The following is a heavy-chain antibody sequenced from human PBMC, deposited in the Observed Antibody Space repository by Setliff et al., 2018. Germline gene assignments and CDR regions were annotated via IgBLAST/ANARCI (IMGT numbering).Heavy chain of an antibody. Sequence: ASVKVSCKASGYTFTSYYMNWVRQAPGQGLEWMGIINPSGGSTSYAQKFQGRVTMTRDTSTSTVYMELSSLRSEDTAVYYCARDKSPTGVLPQWYFDLWGRGTLVTVSS. J-gene: IGHJ2*01. D-gene: IGHD7-27*01. CDR1: GYTFTSYY. V-gene: IGHV1-46*01. CDR2: INPSGGST. CDR3: ARDKSPTGVLPQWYFDL.